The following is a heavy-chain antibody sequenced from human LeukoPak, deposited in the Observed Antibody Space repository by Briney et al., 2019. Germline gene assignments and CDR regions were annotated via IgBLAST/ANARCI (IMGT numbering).Heavy chain of an antibody. Sequence: PSETLSLTCTVSGGSISSSSYYWGWIRQPPGKGLEWIGSIYYSGSTYYNPSLKSRVTISVDTSKNQFSLKLSSVTAADTAVYCCASARMGRAATPPYYYYYYMDVWGKGTTVTVSS. CDR2: IYYSGST. V-gene: IGHV4-39*01. CDR3: ASARMGRAATPPYYYYYYMDV. CDR1: GGSISSSSYY. D-gene: IGHD2-15*01. J-gene: IGHJ6*03.